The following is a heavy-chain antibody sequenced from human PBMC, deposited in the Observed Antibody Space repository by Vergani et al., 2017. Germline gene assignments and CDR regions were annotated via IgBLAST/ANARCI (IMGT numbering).Heavy chain of an antibody. D-gene: IGHD6-13*01. CDR1: GYTFTSYD. CDR3: ARGTPGYSSSWYFYYYGMDV. CDR2: MNPNSGNT. Sequence: QVQLVQSGAEVKKPGASVKVSCKASGYTFTSYDINWVRQATGQGLEWMGWMNPNSGNTGYAQKFQGRVTMTRDTSISTAYMELSRLRSDDTAVYYCARGTPGYSSSWYFYYYGMDVWGQGTTVTVSS. V-gene: IGHV1-8*01. J-gene: IGHJ6*02.